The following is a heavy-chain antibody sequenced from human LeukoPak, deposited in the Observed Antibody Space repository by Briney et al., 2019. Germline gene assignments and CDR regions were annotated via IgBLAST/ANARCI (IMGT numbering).Heavy chain of an antibody. V-gene: IGHV3-7*01. CDR3: ARLSGSGPNTVYYFDY. CDR1: RFTFNTYW. D-gene: IGHD3-10*01. J-gene: IGHJ4*02. Sequence: GGSLSLSCAASRFTFNTYWMSWVRQAPGGGLEWVANIKQDGRQKYHVDSVKGRFTISRDNAKNSLYLQMNSLRAEDTAVYYCARLSGSGPNTVYYFDYWGQGTLVTVSS. CDR2: IKQDGRQK.